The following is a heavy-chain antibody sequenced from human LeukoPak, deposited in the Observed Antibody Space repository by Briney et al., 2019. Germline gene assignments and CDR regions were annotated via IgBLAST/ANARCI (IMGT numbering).Heavy chain of an antibody. CDR1: RFTFGKYW. CDR2: IKLDGSEK. J-gene: IGHJ4*02. CDR3: ARDQYDTWSRRGNFDS. V-gene: IGHV3-7*03. D-gene: IGHD3-3*01. Sequence: SGGSLRLSCVASRFTFGKYWMSWVRQAPGKGLEWVANIKLDGSEKNYVDSVKGRFTISRDNTKNSLYLQMNSLRVEDTAVFYCARDQYDTWSRRGNFDSWGQGTLVIVSS.